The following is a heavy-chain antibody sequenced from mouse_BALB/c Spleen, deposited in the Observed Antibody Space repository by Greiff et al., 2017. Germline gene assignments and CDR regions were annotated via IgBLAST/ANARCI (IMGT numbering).Heavy chain of an antibody. CDR3: TREGGYDEGGYFDY. D-gene: IGHD2-2*01. CDR2: IYPGNSDT. Sequence: VQLQQSGTVLARPGASVKMSCKASGYTFTSYWMHWVKQRPGQGLEWIGAIYPGNSDTSYNQKFKGKAKLTAVTSTSTAYMELSSLTNEDSAVYYCTREGGYDEGGYFDYWGQGTTLTVSS. CDR1: GYTFTSYW. J-gene: IGHJ2*01. V-gene: IGHV1-5*01.